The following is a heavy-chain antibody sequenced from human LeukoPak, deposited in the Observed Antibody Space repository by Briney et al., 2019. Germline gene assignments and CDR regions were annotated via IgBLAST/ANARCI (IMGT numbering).Heavy chain of an antibody. CDR2: MSYNGQIT. V-gene: IGHV3-30*18. D-gene: IGHD1-1*01. CDR1: GFTFSSYG. Sequence: GGSLRLCCAASGFTFSSYGMHWVRQAPGKGLEWVAVMSYNGQITYYADSVKGRFTISRDNSQNMLYLQMNSLRVDDTSVYYCAKVQLERRELLPNFDSWGQGTLVTVSS. J-gene: IGHJ4*02. CDR3: AKVQLERRELLPNFDS.